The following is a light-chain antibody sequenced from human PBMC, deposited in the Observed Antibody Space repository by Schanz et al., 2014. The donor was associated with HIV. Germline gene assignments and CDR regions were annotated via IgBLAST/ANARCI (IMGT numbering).Light chain of an antibody. CDR2: EVT. V-gene: IGLV2-8*01. CDR1: SSDVGGYNF. J-gene: IGLJ3*02. Sequence: QSALTQPPSASGSPGQSVTISCTGTSSDVGGYNFVSWFQQHPGKAPKLMIYEVTKRPSGVPARFSGSKSGNTASLTVSAVQPEDEADYYCSSYAGTKNLWLFGGGTKVTVL. CDR3: SSYAGTKNLWL.